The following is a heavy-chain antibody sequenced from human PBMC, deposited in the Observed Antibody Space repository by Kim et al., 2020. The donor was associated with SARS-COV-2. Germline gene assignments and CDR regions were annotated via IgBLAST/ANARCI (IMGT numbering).Heavy chain of an antibody. CDR1: GFTFSSYA. Sequence: GESLRLSCAASGFTFSSYAMSWVRQAPGKGLEWVSSLSASSGGIYYADSVKGRFTVSRDNSKSTLYLQMNSLRAEDTAVYYCAKILAAAGMGYWGQGTLVTVSS. V-gene: IGHV3-23*01. D-gene: IGHD6-13*01. J-gene: IGHJ4*02. CDR2: LSASSGGI. CDR3: AKILAAAGMGY.